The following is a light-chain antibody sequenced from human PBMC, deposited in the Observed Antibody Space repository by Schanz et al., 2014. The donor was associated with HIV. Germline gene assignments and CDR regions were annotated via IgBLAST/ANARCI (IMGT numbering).Light chain of an antibody. V-gene: IGLV2-8*01. J-gene: IGLJ2*01. CDR2: EVS. CDR3: SSYTNDNNWK. Sequence: QSALTQPPSASGSPGQSVTISCTGTSSDVGGYNLVSWYQQHPGKAPKLMIYEVSRRPSGLPGRFSGSKSGNTASLTVSGLQAEDEADYYCSSYTNDNNWKLGAGTNLTV. CDR1: SSDVGGYNL.